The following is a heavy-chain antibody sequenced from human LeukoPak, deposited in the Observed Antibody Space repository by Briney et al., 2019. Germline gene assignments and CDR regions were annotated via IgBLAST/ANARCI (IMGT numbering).Heavy chain of an antibody. CDR1: GFTFSTYA. J-gene: IGHJ4*02. D-gene: IGHD3-16*01. Sequence: PGGSLRLSCAASGFTFSTYAMNWVRQAPGKGLEWVSTINHNGGNTYYADSVKGRFTISRDNSKNTLYLQMNSLRAEDTAVYYCAKVYVWIEYYFDYWGQGTLVTVSS. V-gene: IGHV3-23*01. CDR2: INHNGGNT. CDR3: AKVYVWIEYYFDY.